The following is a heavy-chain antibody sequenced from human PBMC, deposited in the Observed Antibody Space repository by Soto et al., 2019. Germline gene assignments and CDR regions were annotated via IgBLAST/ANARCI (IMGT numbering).Heavy chain of an antibody. CDR2: MNPNSGNT. J-gene: IGHJ4*02. D-gene: IGHD6-13*01. CDR3: AREHSSSWRLDY. Sequence: QVQLVQSGAEVKKPGASVKVSCKASGYTFTSYDINWVRQATGQGLEWMGWMNPNSGNTGYAQKFRGRVTMTRNTSISTANMELSSLRSEDTAWYYCAREHSSSWRLDYWAREPWSPSPQ. V-gene: IGHV1-8*01. CDR1: GYTFTSYD.